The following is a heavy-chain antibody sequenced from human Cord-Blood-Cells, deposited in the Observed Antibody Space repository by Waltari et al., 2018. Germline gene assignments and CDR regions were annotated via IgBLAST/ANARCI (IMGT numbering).Heavy chain of an antibody. CDR1: GYTFTGYY. D-gene: IGHD3-10*01. Sequence: QVQLVQSGAEVKKPGASVKVSCKASGYTFTGYYMHWVRQAPGQGLEWMGWINPTSGGTNYAQKFQGWVTMTRDTSISTAYMELSRLRSDDTAVYYCARGIWFRELLGWFDPWGQGTLVTVSS. V-gene: IGHV1-2*04. CDR2: INPTSGGT. CDR3: ARGIWFRELLGWFDP. J-gene: IGHJ5*02.